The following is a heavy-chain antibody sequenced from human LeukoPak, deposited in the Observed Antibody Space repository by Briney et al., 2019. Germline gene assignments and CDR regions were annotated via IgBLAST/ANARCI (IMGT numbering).Heavy chain of an antibody. J-gene: IGHJ5*02. D-gene: IGHD1-14*01. V-gene: IGHV3-48*01. CDR3: ARAAQPGFDP. CDR1: GLTFSTYS. CDR2: ISSDSGNR. Sequence: GGSLRLSCGASGLTFSTYSMNWVRQAPGKGVEWVSYISSDSGNRYYADSVKGRFTISRDKGKNSLYLQMNSLRAEDTAVYYCARAAQPGFDPWGQGTLVTVSS.